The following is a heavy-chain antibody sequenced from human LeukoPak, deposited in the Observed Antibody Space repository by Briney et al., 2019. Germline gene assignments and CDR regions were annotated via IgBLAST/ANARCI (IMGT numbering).Heavy chain of an antibody. CDR3: AKDRLRWTHDWYFDL. V-gene: IGHV3-30*18. D-gene: IGHD4-23*01. J-gene: IGHJ2*01. CDR2: VSYDGRNE. Sequence: GGSLRLSCAASGFTFSNYGMHWVRQTPGKGLECVAVVSYDGRNEYYADSVKGRFTISRDNSKNTLSLQMNSLRAEDTAVYYCAKDRLRWTHDWYFDLWGRGTLVTVSS. CDR1: GFTFSNYG.